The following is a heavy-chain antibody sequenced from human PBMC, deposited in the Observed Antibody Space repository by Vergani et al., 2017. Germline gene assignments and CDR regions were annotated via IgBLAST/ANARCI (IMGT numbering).Heavy chain of an antibody. CDR3: AGGNSSSWYTGYYCYGMDV. V-gene: IGHV4-34*01. D-gene: IGHD6-13*01. J-gene: IGHJ6*02. CDR2: INHSGST. Sequence: QVQLQQWGAGLLKPSETLSLTCAVYGGSFSGYYWSWIRQPPGKGLEWIGEINHSGSTNYNPSLKSRVTITVDTSKNQFSLKLRCVTAADTAGYYCAGGNSSSWYTGYYCYGMDVGGQGTTVTVSS. CDR1: GGSFSGYY.